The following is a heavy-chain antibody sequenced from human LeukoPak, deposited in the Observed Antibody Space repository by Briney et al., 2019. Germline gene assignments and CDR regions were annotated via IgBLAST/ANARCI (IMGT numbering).Heavy chain of an antibody. CDR3: ASYYYGSGGNWFDP. V-gene: IGHV4-39*07. CDR2: IYYSGST. J-gene: IGHJ5*02. D-gene: IGHD3-10*01. Sequence: SETLSLTCTVSGGSISSSSYYWGWIRQPPGKGLEWIGSIYYSGSTYYNPSLKSRVTISVDTSKNQFSLKLSSVTAADTAVYYCASYYYGSGGNWFDPWGQGTLVTVSS. CDR1: GGSISSSSYY.